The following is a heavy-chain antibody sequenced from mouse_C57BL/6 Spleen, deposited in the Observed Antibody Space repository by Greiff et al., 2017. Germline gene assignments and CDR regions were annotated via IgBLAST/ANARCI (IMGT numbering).Heavy chain of an antibody. V-gene: IGHV1-52*01. CDR3: ARQDYYGSSYNFDY. J-gene: IGHJ2*01. D-gene: IGHD1-1*01. CDR2: IDPSDSET. CDR1: GYTFTSYW. Sequence: VQLQQPGAELVRPGSSVKLSCKASGYTFTSYWMHWVKQRPIQGLEWIGNIDPSDSETHYNQKFKDKATLTVDKSSSTAYMQLSSLTSEDSAVYYCARQDYYGSSYNFDYWGQGTTLTVSS.